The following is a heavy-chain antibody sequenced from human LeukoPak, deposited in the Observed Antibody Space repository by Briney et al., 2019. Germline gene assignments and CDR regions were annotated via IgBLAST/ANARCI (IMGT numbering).Heavy chain of an antibody. CDR2: LYYSGST. D-gene: IGHD1-7*01. V-gene: IGHV4-59*13. CDR3: ARSTPSTNRNYPPLFSFDS. Sequence: PSETLSLTCKVSGDSIRDFFWGWIRQPPGKGLEWIGYLYYSGSTSYNPSLNSRVTISVDTSKSQFSLNLSSVTAADTAVYYCARSTPSTNRNYPPLFSFDSWGQGTLVTVSS. J-gene: IGHJ4*02. CDR1: GDSIRDFF.